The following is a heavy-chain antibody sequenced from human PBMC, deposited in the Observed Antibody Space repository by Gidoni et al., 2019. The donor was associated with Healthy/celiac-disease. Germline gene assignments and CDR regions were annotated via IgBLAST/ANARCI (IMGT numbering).Heavy chain of an antibody. Sequence: QVQLQQWGAGLLKPSETLSLTCAVYGGSFSGYYWSWIRQPPGKGLEWIGEINHSGSTNYNPSLKSRVTISVDTSKNQFSLKLSSVTAADTAVYYCARGPRYYYGSGSYYNPRPPGYWGQGTLVTVSS. D-gene: IGHD3-10*01. V-gene: IGHV4-34*01. CDR2: INHSGST. CDR3: ARGPRYYYGSGSYYNPRPPGY. CDR1: GGSFSGYY. J-gene: IGHJ4*02.